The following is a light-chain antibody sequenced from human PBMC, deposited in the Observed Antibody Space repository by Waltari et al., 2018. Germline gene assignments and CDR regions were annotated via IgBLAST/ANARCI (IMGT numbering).Light chain of an antibody. V-gene: IGKV3-20*01. CDR2: DAS. CDR1: QSVSRT. CDR3: QKYGTLPET. J-gene: IGKJ1*01. Sequence: EIVLTQSPGTLSLSPGERATLSCRASQSVSRTLAWYQQKPGQAPRLLIYDASTRVTGIPDSFRCSVSGTDFSLTIIRLKPENLAVHYCQKYGTLPETFGQGTKGEIK.